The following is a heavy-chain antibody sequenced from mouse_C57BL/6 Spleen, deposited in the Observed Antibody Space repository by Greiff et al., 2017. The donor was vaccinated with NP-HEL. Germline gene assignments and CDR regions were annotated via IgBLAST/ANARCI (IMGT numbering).Heavy chain of an antibody. CDR3: ARYGITTVVATDY. J-gene: IGHJ2*01. Sequence: VQMQQSGAELAKPGASVKLSCKASGYTFTSYWMHWVKQRPGQGLEWIGYINPSSGYTKYNQKFKDKATLTADKSSSTAYMQLSSLTYEDSAVYYCARYGITTVVATDYWGQGTTLTVSS. CDR1: GYTFTSYW. D-gene: IGHD1-1*01. CDR2: INPSSGYT. V-gene: IGHV1-7*01.